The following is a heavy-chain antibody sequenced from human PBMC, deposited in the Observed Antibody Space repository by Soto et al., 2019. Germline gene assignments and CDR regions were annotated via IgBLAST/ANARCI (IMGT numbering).Heavy chain of an antibody. Sequence: EVQLLESGGGLVQPGGSLRLSCAASGFTFSSYAMSWVRQAPGKGLEWVSVIGGSVGSTYYADSVKGRFTISRDNSKNTLFLQMNSLRAEDTAVYYCVKDLRGTTVATPNYWGRGTLVTVSS. CDR1: GFTFSSYA. D-gene: IGHD4-17*01. J-gene: IGHJ4*02. CDR3: VKDLRGTTVATPNY. V-gene: IGHV3-23*01. CDR2: IGGSVGST.